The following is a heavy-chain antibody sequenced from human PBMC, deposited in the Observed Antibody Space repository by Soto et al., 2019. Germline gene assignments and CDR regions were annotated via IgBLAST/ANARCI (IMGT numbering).Heavy chain of an antibody. Sequence: GGSLRLSCAASGFTFSSYAMSWVRQAPGKGLEWVSAISGSGGSTYYADSVKGRFTISRDNSKNTLYLQMNSLRAEDTAVYYCAGYSSGWSRNATGAFDIWGQGTMVNVSS. CDR2: ISGSGGST. J-gene: IGHJ3*02. CDR3: AGYSSGWSRNATGAFDI. CDR1: GFTFSSYA. V-gene: IGHV3-23*01. D-gene: IGHD6-19*01.